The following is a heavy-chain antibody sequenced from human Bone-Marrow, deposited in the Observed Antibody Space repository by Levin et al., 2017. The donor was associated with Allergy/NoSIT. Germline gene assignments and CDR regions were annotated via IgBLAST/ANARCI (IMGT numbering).Heavy chain of an antibody. V-gene: IGHV1-8*01. Sequence: ASVKVSCKASGYTFTSYDINWVRQATGQGLEWMGWMNPNSGNTGYAQKFQGRVTMTRNTSISTAYMELSSLRSEDTAVYYCARATRDRKGRDGYRDRRRDYWGQGTLVTVSS. CDR3: ARATRDRKGRDGYRDRRRDY. CDR2: MNPNSGNT. D-gene: IGHD5-24*01. CDR1: GYTFTSYD. J-gene: IGHJ4*02.